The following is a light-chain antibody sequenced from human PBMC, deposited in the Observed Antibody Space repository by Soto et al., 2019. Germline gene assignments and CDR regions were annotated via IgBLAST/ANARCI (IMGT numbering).Light chain of an antibody. CDR2: DAS. Sequence: EFVLTQSPASLSLSPGERATLSCRASQSVPRNLAWYQQRPGQAPRLLIYDASSRATGIPDRFSGSGSGTDFILTISSLQPEDFAVYYCQQSSNWPPEITFGQGTRLEIK. V-gene: IGKV3-11*01. J-gene: IGKJ5*01. CDR3: QQSSNWPPEIT. CDR1: QSVPRN.